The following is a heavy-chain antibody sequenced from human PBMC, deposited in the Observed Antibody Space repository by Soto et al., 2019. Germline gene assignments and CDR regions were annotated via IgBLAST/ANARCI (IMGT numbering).Heavy chain of an antibody. Sequence: ASVKVSCKVSGYTLTELSLHWVRQAPGKGLEWMGGFDPEDGETIYAQKFQGRVTMTEETSTDTAYMELSSLRSEDTAVYYCATRGPTNCSGGSCYHKHYYYYYGMDVWGQGTTVTVSS. D-gene: IGHD2-15*01. V-gene: IGHV1-24*01. J-gene: IGHJ6*02. CDR3: ATRGPTNCSGGSCYHKHYYYYYGMDV. CDR2: FDPEDGET. CDR1: GYTLTELS.